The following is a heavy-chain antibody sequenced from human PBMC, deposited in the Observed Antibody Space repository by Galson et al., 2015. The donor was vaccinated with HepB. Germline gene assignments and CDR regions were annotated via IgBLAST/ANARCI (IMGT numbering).Heavy chain of an antibody. CDR1: GFTFSSYG. Sequence: SLRLSCAASGFTFSSYGMHWVRQAPGKGLEWVAVISYDGSNKYYADSVKGRFTISRDNSKNTLYLQMNSLRAEDTAVYYCAKDGPIFGVVMYYFDYWGQGTLVTVSS. V-gene: IGHV3-30*18. CDR3: AKDGPIFGVVMYYFDY. J-gene: IGHJ4*02. CDR2: ISYDGSNK. D-gene: IGHD3-3*01.